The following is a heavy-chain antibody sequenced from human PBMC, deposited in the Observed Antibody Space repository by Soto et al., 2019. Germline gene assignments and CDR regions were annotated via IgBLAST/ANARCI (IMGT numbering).Heavy chain of an antibody. V-gene: IGHV3-11*04. D-gene: IGHD3-3*02. Sequence: VGSLRLSCAASGFTFSDRYMSWIRQAPGKGLEWLAYIGDGGRTIHYADSVRGRFTISTDNAKNSVYLQMTSLKAEDSAVYYCARGISPLDYWGQGTVVTVSS. CDR3: ARGISPLDY. J-gene: IGHJ4*02. CDR1: GFTFSDRY. CDR2: IGDGGRTI.